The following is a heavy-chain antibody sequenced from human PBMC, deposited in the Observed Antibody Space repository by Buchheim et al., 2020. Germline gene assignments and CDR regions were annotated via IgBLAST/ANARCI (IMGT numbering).Heavy chain of an antibody. D-gene: IGHD6-6*01. CDR3: ARDLGLEDSSSSWESPVAGSYYYYYYGMDV. CDR2: ISSSSSTI. CDR1: GFTFSSYS. J-gene: IGHJ6*02. Sequence: EVQLVESGGGLVQPGGSLRLSCAASGFTFSSYSMNWVRQAPGKGLEWVSYISSSSSTIYYADSVKGRFTISRDNAKNSLYLQMNSLRDEDTAVYYCARDLGLEDSSSSWESPVAGSYYYYYYGMDVWGQGTT. V-gene: IGHV3-48*02.